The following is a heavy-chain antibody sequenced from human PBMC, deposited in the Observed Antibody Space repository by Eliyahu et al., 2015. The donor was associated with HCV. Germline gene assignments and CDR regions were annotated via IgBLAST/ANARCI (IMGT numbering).Heavy chain of an antibody. J-gene: IGHJ3*02. CDR3: ARGGYSKVDAFDI. V-gene: IGHV4-59*11. Sequence: QVQLQESGPGLVKPSEILSLTCTVSGGSISSHFWSWIRQPPGKGLEWIGYIYYSGSTTYNPSLKSRLTISVDTSKNQFSLKLRSVTAADTAVYYCARGGYSKVDAFDIWGQGTMVTVSS. D-gene: IGHD4-11*01. CDR1: GGSISSHF. CDR2: IYYSGST.